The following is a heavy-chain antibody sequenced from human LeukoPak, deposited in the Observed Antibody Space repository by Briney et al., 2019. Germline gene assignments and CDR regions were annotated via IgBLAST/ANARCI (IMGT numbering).Heavy chain of an antibody. D-gene: IGHD5-18*01. Sequence: KASETLSLTCTVSGVSISSSSYYWGWIRQPPGKGLEWIGSIYYSGSTYYNPSLKSRVTISVDTSKNQFSLKLSSVTAADTAVYYCARLSPNTALDYWGQGTLVTVSS. CDR2: IYYSGST. V-gene: IGHV4-39*07. CDR1: GVSISSSSYY. J-gene: IGHJ4*02. CDR3: ARLSPNTALDY.